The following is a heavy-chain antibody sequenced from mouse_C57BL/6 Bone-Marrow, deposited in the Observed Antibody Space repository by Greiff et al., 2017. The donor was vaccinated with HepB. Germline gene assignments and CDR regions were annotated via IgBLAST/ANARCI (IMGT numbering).Heavy chain of an antibody. V-gene: IGHV14-3*01. Sequence: VQLQQSGAELVRPGASVKLSCTASGFNIKNTYMHWVKQRPEQGLEWIGRINPGNGNTKYAPKFQGKATITADKSSNTAYLQLSSLTYEDTAIYYCAKYEYDGAMDYWGQGTSVPVSS. CDR1: GFNIKNTY. D-gene: IGHD2-4*01. CDR2: INPGNGNT. CDR3: AKYEYDGAMDY. J-gene: IGHJ4*01.